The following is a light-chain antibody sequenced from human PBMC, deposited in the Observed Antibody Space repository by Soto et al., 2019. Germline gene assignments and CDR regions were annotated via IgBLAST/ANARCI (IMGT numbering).Light chain of an antibody. CDR3: QQYGSSLFT. J-gene: IGKJ3*01. CDR1: QSVSSKY. Sequence: EIVLTQSPGTLSLSPGERATLSCRASQSVSSKYLAWYQQKPGQAPRVLIYGTSIRASGVPERFNGGGCGTDFTLTITRLEPEDVAVYYCQQYGSSLFTFGAGTKVDFK. V-gene: IGKV3-20*01. CDR2: GTS.